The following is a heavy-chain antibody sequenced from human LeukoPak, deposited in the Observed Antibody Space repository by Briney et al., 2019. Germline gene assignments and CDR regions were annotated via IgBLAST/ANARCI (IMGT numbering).Heavy chain of an antibody. D-gene: IGHD6-19*01. CDR3: ARDLRIAVAGTWYNWFDP. V-gene: IGHV4-59*01. J-gene: IGHJ5*02. CDR2: IYYSGST. Sequence: SETLSLTCTVSGGSISSYYWSWIRQPPGKGLEWIGYIYYSGSTNYNPSLKSRVTISVDSSKNQFSLKLSSVTAADTAVYYCARDLRIAVAGTWYNWFDPWGQGTLVVVSS. CDR1: GGSISSYY.